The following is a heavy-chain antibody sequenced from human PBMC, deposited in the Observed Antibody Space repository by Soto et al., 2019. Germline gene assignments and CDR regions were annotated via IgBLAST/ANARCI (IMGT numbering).Heavy chain of an antibody. CDR2: IYYSGRPS. Sequence: QLQLQESGPGLVKPSETLSLTCTVSGGSITSSNYYWGWIRQSPGKGLEWIGSIYYSGRPSYYNPSRKSPVTISVDTSKNHFSLKRTSVTAADTAVYYCARPRFGGAYYGWAYWGQGILVTVSS. CDR3: ARPRFGGAYYGWAY. CDR1: GGSITSSNYY. V-gene: IGHV4-39*02. J-gene: IGHJ4*02. D-gene: IGHD3-10*01.